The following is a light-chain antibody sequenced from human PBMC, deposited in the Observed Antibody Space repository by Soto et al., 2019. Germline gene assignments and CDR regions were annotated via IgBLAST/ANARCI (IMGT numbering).Light chain of an antibody. CDR1: QDIGSW. CDR2: AAS. CDR3: RQRSNWPGCT. J-gene: IGKJ2*02. Sequence: DIPMTQSPSSVSASVGDRVTITCRASQDIGSWFAWYQQKPGKVPKLLIYAASILQSGVPSRFSGSGSGTDFTLTISSLEPEDFAVYHCRQRSNWPGCTFGQGTKLEIK. V-gene: IGKV1-12*01.